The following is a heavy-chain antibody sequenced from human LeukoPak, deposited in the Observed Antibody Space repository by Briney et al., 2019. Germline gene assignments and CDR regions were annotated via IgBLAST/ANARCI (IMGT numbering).Heavy chain of an antibody. CDR2: IYYSGST. V-gene: IGHV4-30-4*08. J-gene: IGHJ6*03. D-gene: IGHD2-2*01. CDR1: GGSISSGDYY. Sequence: SETLSLTCTVSGGSISSGDYYWSWIRQPPGKGLEWIGYIYYSGSTYYNPSLKSRVTISVDTSKNQFSLKLSSVTAADTAVYYCARRSYCSSTSCPWRDYYYYYMDVWGKGTTVTVSS. CDR3: ARRSYCSSTSCPWRDYYYYYMDV.